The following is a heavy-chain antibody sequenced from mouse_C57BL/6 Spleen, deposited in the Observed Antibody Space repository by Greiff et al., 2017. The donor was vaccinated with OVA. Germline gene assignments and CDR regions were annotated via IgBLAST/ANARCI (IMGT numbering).Heavy chain of an antibody. V-gene: IGHV1-63*01. CDR2: IYPGGGYN. J-gene: IGHJ3*01. D-gene: IGHD1-1*01. Sequence: QVQLQQSGAELVRPGTSVKMSCKASGYTFTNYWIGWAKQRPGHGLEWIGDIYPGGGYNNYNEKFKGKATLTADKSSSTAYMQFSSLTSEDSAIYSCAGYDGSSPWVAYWGQGTLVTVSA. CDR1: GYTFTNYW. CDR3: AGYDGSSPWVAY.